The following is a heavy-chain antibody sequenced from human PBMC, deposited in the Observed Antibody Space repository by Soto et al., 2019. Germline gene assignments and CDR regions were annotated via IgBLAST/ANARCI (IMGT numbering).Heavy chain of an antibody. CDR1: GFAFRSYN. Sequence: GGSLRLSFAASGFAFRSYNTNWVRQAPGKGLDWDSSISPTVTFTNSSDSLKDRFSIARDNTEESLFLQMNSLRAEGTAVYYCARGGFYGEVPGWTGDAFDFWGQGTKVTVSS. J-gene: IGHJ3*01. D-gene: IGHD4-17*01. CDR3: ARGGFYGEVPGWTGDAFDF. V-gene: IGHV3-21*01. CDR2: ISPTVTFT.